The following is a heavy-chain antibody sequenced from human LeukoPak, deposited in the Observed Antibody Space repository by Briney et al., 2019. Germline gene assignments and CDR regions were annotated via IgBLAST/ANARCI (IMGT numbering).Heavy chain of an antibody. CDR1: GYTFTGYY. D-gene: IGHD5-18*01. Sequence: ASVKVSCKASGYTFTGYYMHWVRQAPGQGLEWMGWINPNSGGTNYAQKFQGRVTMTRDTSISTAYMELSRLRSDDTAVYYCARVRLPTYYFGYWGQGTLVTVSS. V-gene: IGHV1-2*02. CDR3: ARVRLPTYYFGY. J-gene: IGHJ4*02. CDR2: INPNSGGT.